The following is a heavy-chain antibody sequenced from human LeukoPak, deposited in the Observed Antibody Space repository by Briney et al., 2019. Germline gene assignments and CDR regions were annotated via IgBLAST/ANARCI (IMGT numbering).Heavy chain of an antibody. CDR1: GYTFTSYG. J-gene: IGHJ4*02. D-gene: IGHD6-13*01. Sequence: GASVKVSCKASGYTFTSYGISWVRQAPGQGLEWMGWISAYNGNTSYAQKLQGRVTMTTDTSTSTAYMELRSLRSDDTAVYYCARVRNIAAAAYFDYWGQGTLVTVSS. CDR3: ARVRNIAAAAYFDY. V-gene: IGHV1-18*01. CDR2: ISAYNGNT.